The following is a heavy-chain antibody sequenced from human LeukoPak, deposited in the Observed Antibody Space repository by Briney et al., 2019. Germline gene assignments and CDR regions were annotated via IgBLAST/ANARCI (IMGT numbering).Heavy chain of an antibody. CDR1: GFTFSSYS. V-gene: IGHV3-30*18. CDR2: ISYDGSNK. J-gene: IGHJ6*02. Sequence: GSLRLSCAASGFTFSSYSMHWVRQAPGKGLEWVAVISYDGSNKYYADSVKGRFTISRDNSKNTLYLQMNSLRAEDTAVYYCAKDIVVVTAIPGYYYGMDVWGQGTTVTVSS. CDR3: AKDIVVVTAIPGYYYGMDV. D-gene: IGHD2-21*02.